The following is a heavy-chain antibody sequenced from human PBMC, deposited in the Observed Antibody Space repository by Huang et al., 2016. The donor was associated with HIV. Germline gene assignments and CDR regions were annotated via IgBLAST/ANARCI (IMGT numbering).Heavy chain of an antibody. CDR1: GYTFTNYD. D-gene: IGHD3-10*01. J-gene: IGHJ3*01. V-gene: IGHV1-8*01. CDR2: MNPKSGNV. Sequence: QIQLAQSGAEVKKPGASVKVSCKASGYTFTNYDIIWVGQASGQGLEWMGWMNPKSGNVGYTKKFQGRVAILRNSSINTSYLEVTSLTSEDTAVYYCARGFGINYNHEAFDVWGQGTMVTVSS. CDR3: ARGFGINYNHEAFDV.